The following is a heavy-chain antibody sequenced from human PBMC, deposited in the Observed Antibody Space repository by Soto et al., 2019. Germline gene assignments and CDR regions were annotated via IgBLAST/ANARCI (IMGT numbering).Heavy chain of an antibody. CDR2: VSPNSGAT. CDR1: GYTFTGFY. Sequence: ASVKVSCKASGYTFTGFYIHWVRQAPGQGLEWMGWVSPNSGATGYAQKFKGRVTMTRDTSIRAAYMDLSGLKFDDTAVYYCARANSGDDDEFDYWGQGTPVTVSS. CDR3: ARANSGDDDEFDY. J-gene: IGHJ4*02. D-gene: IGHD5-12*01. V-gene: IGHV1-2*02.